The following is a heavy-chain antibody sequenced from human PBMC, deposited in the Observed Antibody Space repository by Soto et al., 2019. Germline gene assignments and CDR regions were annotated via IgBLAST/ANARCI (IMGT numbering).Heavy chain of an antibody. V-gene: IGHV3-64D*06. CDR2: ISTNGGST. CDR1: GFTFSSYA. Sequence: GGSLRLSCSASGFTFSSYAMHWVRQAPGKGLEYVSSISTNGGSTHYADSVKGRFTISRDNSKNTQYLQMSSLRADDTAVYYCVKGEYYYDSSGYFLDWFDPWGQGTLVTVSS. CDR3: VKGEYYYDSSGYFLDWFDP. J-gene: IGHJ5*02. D-gene: IGHD3-22*01.